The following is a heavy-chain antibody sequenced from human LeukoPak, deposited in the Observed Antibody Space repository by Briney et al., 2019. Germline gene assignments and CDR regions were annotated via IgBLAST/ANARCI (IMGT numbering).Heavy chain of an antibody. J-gene: IGHJ4*02. CDR2: ISSSSSTYI. Sequence: GGSLRLSCAASGFMFSSYSMNWVRQAPGKGLEWVSIISSSSSTYIYYADSVKGRFTISRDNRKNSLFLQMNSLRTEDTAFYYCAKVFRGGWNVEYFDYWGQGTLVTVSS. D-gene: IGHD1-1*01. CDR3: AKVFRGGWNVEYFDY. V-gene: IGHV3-21*04. CDR1: GFMFSSYS.